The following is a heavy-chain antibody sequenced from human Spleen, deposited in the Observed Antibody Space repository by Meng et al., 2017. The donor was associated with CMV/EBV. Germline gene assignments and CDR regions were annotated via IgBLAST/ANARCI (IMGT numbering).Heavy chain of an antibody. V-gene: IGHV3-74*01. CDR3: ARVQRGYSSSWTSFDY. CDR2: IDSEGSRT. CDR1: GFTFSNYW. Sequence: GESLKISCAASGFTFSNYWMHWVRQAPGKGLVWVSRIDSEGSRTSYADSVKGRFTISRDNAKNTLYLQMNSLRAEDTAVYYCARVQRGYSSSWTSFDYWGQGTLVTVSS. J-gene: IGHJ4*02. D-gene: IGHD6-13*01.